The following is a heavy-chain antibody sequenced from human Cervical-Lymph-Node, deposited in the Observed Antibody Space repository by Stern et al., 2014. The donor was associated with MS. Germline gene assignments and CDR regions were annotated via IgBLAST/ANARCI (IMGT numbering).Heavy chain of an antibody. CDR1: GYNFTVYY. CDR3: ARQNLVRGISELDY. D-gene: IGHD3-10*01. CDR2: INPSTGST. J-gene: IGHJ4*02. Sequence: VQLLQSGAEVEKPGASVKVSCKASGYNFTVYYIHWVRQAPGQGLEWVGLINPSTGSTSYAQKFQGRVTMTSDTSTSTVYMEMSSLRSEDTAVYYCARQNLVRGISELDYWGQGTLRIVSS. V-gene: IGHV1-46*01.